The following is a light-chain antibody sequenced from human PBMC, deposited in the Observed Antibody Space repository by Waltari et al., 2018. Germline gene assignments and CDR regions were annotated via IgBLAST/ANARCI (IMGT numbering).Light chain of an antibody. J-gene: IGLJ2*01. CDR1: SIDIGAYSY. CDR2: YVN. Sequence: QSALTQPASVSGSPGQSITISCPAHSIDIGAYSYVSWYQHCPGKAPELIIYYVNSRPPGVSSRFSGSKSGTTASLTISGLQFEDEADYYCMSYTTSTTVIFGGGTKLTVL. V-gene: IGLV2-14*03. CDR3: MSYTTSTTVI.